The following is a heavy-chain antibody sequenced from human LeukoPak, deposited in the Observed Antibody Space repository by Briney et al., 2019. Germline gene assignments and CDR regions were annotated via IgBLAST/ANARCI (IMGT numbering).Heavy chain of an antibody. CDR2: IYYSGST. Sequence: SETLSLTCTVSGGSISSYYWSWIRQPPGKGLEWIGYIYYSGSTNYNPSLKSRVTISVDTPKNQFSLKLSSVTAADTAVYYCARLEYSSSWYVDYWGQGTLVTVSS. CDR3: ARLEYSSSWYVDY. V-gene: IGHV4-59*01. CDR1: GGSISSYY. D-gene: IGHD6-13*01. J-gene: IGHJ4*02.